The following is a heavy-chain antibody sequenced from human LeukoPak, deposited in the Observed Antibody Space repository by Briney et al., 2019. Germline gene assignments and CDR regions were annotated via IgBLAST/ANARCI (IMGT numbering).Heavy chain of an antibody. J-gene: IGHJ4*02. CDR3: ARCSSSSRCYFDY. Sequence: AGGSLRLSCAASGFTFDDYGMSWVRQAPGKGLEWVSGINWNGGSTGYADSVKGRFTISRDNAKNSLYLQMNSLRDGDQALCYCARCSSSSRCYFDYWGQGTLVTVSS. D-gene: IGHD6-6*01. V-gene: IGHV3-20*04. CDR1: GFTFDDYG. CDR2: INWNGGST.